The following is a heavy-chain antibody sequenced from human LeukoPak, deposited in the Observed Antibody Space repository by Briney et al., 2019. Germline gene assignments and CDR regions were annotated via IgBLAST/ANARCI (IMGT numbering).Heavy chain of an antibody. CDR1: GFTFSSYW. CDR2: IKQDGSEK. D-gene: IGHD3-3*01. Sequence: GGSLRLSCAASGFTFSSYWMSWVRQAPGKGLEWVANIKQDGSEKYYVDSAKGRFTISRDNAKNSLYLQMNSLRAEDTAVYYCALDFWSGYYTGGFDPWGQGTLVTVSS. V-gene: IGHV3-7*01. CDR3: ALDFWSGYYTGGFDP. J-gene: IGHJ5*02.